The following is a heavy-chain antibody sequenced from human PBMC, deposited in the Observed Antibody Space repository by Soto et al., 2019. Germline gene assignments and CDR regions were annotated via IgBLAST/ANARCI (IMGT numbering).Heavy chain of an antibody. CDR1: GYTFTSYD. Sequence: QVQLVQSGAEVKKPGASVKVSCKASGYTFTSYDINWVRQATGQGLEWMGWMNPNSGNTVYAQKFQDRVTMTRNTSISTAYMELSSLRSEDTAVSYCARERNMYGMDVWGQATTVTVSS. J-gene: IGHJ6*02. CDR2: MNPNSGNT. D-gene: IGHD1-1*01. CDR3: ARERNMYGMDV. V-gene: IGHV1-8*01.